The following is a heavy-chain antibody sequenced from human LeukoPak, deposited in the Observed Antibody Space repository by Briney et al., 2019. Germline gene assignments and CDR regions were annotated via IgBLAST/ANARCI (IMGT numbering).Heavy chain of an antibody. V-gene: IGHV1-2*02. CDR1: GYTFTGYY. CDR3: GTEGDCSGGSCYPRNWFDP. D-gene: IGHD2-15*01. J-gene: IGHJ5*02. Sequence: ASVKVSCKASGYTFTGYYMHWVRQAPGQGLEWMGWINPNSGGTNYAQKFQGRVTMTRDTSISTAYMELSRLRSDGTAVYYCGTEGDCSGGSCYPRNWFDPWGQGTLVTVSS. CDR2: INPNSGGT.